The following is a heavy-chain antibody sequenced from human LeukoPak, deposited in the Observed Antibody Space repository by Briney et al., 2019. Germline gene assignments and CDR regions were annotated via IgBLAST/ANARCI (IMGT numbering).Heavy chain of an antibody. D-gene: IGHD3-10*01. CDR2: ISYDGSNK. J-gene: IGHJ5*02. CDR3: ARDSDYYGSGSYSWFDP. CDR1: GFTFSSYA. Sequence: PGGSLRLSCAASGFTFSSYAMHWVRQAPGKGLEWVAVISYDGSNKYYADSVKGRFTISRDNSKNTLYLQMNSLRAEDTAVYYCARDSDYYGSGSYSWFDPWGQGTLVTVSS. V-gene: IGHV3-30-3*01.